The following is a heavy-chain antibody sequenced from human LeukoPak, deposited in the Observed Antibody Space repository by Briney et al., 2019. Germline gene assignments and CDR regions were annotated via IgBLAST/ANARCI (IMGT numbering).Heavy chain of an antibody. CDR3: ASPKSADSSGDLGY. CDR1: GYTFTGYY. D-gene: IGHD3-22*01. CDR2: INPNSGVT. J-gene: IGHJ4*02. V-gene: IGHV1-2*02. Sequence: ASVKVSCKASGYTFTGYYIHWVRQAPGQGLEWMGWINPNSGVTHYPQKFQGRVTMTRDTSIRTAYMEVSSLRSDDTAVYYCASPKSADSSGDLGYWGQGTLVTVSS.